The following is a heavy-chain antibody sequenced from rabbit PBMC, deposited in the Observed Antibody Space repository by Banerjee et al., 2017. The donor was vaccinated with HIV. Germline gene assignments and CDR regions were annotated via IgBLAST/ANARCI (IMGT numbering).Heavy chain of an antibody. D-gene: IGHD4-1*01. V-gene: IGHV1S45*01. CDR2: IYAGSSGST. J-gene: IGHJ4*01. CDR1: GFSFSSSYW. CDR3: ARDEDFVLAGFNL. Sequence: QEQLEESGGGLVQPEGSLTLTCTASGFSFSSSYWICWVRQAPGKGLEWIACIYAGSSGSTYYASWAKGRFTISKTSSTTVTLQMTSLTAADTATYFCARDEDFVLAGFNLWGPGTLVTVS.